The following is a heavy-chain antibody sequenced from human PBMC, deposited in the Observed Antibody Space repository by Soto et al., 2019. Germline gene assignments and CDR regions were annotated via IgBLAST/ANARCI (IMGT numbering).Heavy chain of an antibody. CDR3: ARDSSSWTPYWYFDL. CDR1: GFTFSTYG. J-gene: IGHJ2*01. Sequence: GGSLRLSCAASGFTFSTYGMHWVRQAPGKGLEWVAVLWYDGSNKFYADSVQGRFIISRDNSQNTLYLQMDSLRAEDAAVYYCARDSSSWTPYWYFDLWGRGTLVTVSS. CDR2: LWYDGSNK. V-gene: IGHV3-33*01. D-gene: IGHD6-13*01.